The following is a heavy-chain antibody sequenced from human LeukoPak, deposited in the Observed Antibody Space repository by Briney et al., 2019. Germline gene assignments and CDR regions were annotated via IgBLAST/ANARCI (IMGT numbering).Heavy chain of an antibody. CDR1: GGTFSSYA. J-gene: IGHJ2*01. D-gene: IGHD3-10*01. CDR2: IVPIFGTA. V-gene: IGHV1-69*06. CDR3: ARPSLSGMVRGNWYFDL. Sequence: SVKVSCKASGGTFSSYAISWVRQAPGQGLEWMGGIVPIFGTANYAQKFQGRVTITADKSTSTAYMELSSLRSEDTAVYYCARPSLSGMVRGNWYFDLWGRGTLVTVSS.